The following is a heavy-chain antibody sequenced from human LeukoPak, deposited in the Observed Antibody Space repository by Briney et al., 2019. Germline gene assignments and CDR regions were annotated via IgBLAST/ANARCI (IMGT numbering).Heavy chain of an antibody. CDR3: ARDHDPITAGDPNWFDS. D-gene: IGHD6-13*01. CDR2: IDPTGGST. J-gene: IGHJ5*01. CDR1: GYTFTSHH. Sequence: ASVKVSCKASGYTFTSHHMHWVRKAPGRGLEWVGIIDPTGGSTSYAQNFQGRVTMTTDTSTSTIYMEMTRLRSEDTAVYYCARDHDPITAGDPNWFDSWGQGTLVTVSS. V-gene: IGHV1-46*01.